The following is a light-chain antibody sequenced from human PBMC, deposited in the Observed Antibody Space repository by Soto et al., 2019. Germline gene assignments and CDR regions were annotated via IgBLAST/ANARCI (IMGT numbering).Light chain of an antibody. CDR3: QQYAPFSGT. J-gene: IGKJ1*01. CDR1: HIFSVW. V-gene: IGKV1-5*01. Sequence: MKMTQSPYTVSASVGDTVTVTCRASHIFSVWLAWYQQKPVEAPQLLIYDASALPRGVPSSFSGSGSGTKFTLPIASLQPDDFATYYCQQYAPFSGTFGPGTKVDI. CDR2: DAS.